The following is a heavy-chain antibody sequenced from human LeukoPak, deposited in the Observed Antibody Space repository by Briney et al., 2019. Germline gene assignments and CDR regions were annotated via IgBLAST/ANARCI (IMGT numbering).Heavy chain of an antibody. V-gene: IGHV1-24*01. CDR3: ATAVDIVATKRRAAFDI. CDR2: FDPEDGET. Sequence: ASVKVSCKASRYTFTGYYIHWVRQAPGKGLEWMGGFDPEDGETIYAQKFQGRVTMTEDTSTDTAYMELSSLRSEDTAVYYCATAVDIVATKRRAAFDIWGQGTMVTVSP. CDR1: RYTFTGYY. J-gene: IGHJ3*02. D-gene: IGHD5-12*01.